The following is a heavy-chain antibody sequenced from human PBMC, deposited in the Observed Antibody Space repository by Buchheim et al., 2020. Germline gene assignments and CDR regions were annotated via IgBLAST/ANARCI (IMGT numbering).Heavy chain of an antibody. V-gene: IGHV3-48*01. Sequence: EVQLVESGGGLVQPGGSLRLSCAASGFTFSRYSMNWVRQAPGKGLEWVSYISSSGSTIFYAESVRGRFTISREYATKSVFLQMNSLRPEDTAVYYCARDSVTARGLDYWGRGTL. CDR1: GFTFSRYS. CDR3: ARDSVTARGLDY. D-gene: IGHD2-21*02. CDR2: ISSSGSTI. J-gene: IGHJ4*02.